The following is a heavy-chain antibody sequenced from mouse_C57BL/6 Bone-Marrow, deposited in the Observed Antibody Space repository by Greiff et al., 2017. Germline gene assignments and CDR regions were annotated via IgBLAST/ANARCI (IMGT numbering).Heavy chain of an antibody. Sequence: EVKVVESGGDLVKPGGSLKLSCAASGFTFSSYGMSWVRQTPDKRLEWVATISSGGSYTYYPDSVKGRFTISRDNAKNTLYLQMSSLKSEDTAMXYCARHYYGSSWYFDVWGTGTTVTVSS. V-gene: IGHV5-6*01. CDR1: GFTFSSYG. D-gene: IGHD1-1*01. J-gene: IGHJ1*03. CDR3: ARHYYGSSWYFDV. CDR2: ISSGGSYT.